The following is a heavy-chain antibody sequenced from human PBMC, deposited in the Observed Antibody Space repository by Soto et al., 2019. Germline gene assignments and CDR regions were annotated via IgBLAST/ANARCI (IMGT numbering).Heavy chain of an antibody. J-gene: IGHJ4*02. V-gene: IGHV4-59*01. CDR1: GASISRYY. CDR2: IYHGETT. D-gene: IGHD6-19*01. Sequence: SETLSLTCTGSGASISRYYWNWIRQSPEKGLEWIGHIYHGETTKYNPSLKSRVTISLDRSNNQFYLKLNSVTAADTAIYYCAQTTGWPGFDYWGPGILVTV. CDR3: AQTTGWPGFDY.